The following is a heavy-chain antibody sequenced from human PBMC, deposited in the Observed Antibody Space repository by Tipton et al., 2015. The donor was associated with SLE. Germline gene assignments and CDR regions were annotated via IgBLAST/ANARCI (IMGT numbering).Heavy chain of an antibody. CDR2: IYTSGSS. D-gene: IGHD3-10*01. Sequence: TLSLTCTVSGGSISSASYYWCWFRQPAGKGLEWIGRIYTSGSSNYNPSLKSRVTISVDTSKNQFSLKLSSVTAAATAVYYYARDRRGWYFDLWGRGTLVTVSS. CDR1: GGSISSASYY. V-gene: IGHV4-61*02. CDR3: ARDRRGWYFDL. J-gene: IGHJ2*01.